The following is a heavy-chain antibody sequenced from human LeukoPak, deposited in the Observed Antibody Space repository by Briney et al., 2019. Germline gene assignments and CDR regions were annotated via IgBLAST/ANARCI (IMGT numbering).Heavy chain of an antibody. CDR3: ARGTMGATTGYYYYYMDV. Sequence: ASVKVYCKASGNTLTSYDINWVRQATGQGLEWMGWMNPNSGNTGYAQKFQGRVTMTRNTSISTAYMELSSLRSEDTAVYYCARGTMGATTGYYYYYMDVWGKGTTVTVSS. CDR1: GNTLTSYD. J-gene: IGHJ6*03. D-gene: IGHD1-26*01. CDR2: MNPNSGNT. V-gene: IGHV1-8*01.